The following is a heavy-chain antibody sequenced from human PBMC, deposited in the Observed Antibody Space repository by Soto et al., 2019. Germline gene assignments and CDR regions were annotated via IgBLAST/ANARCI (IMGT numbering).Heavy chain of an antibody. CDR2: ISGRSGVP. J-gene: IGHJ4*02. CDR1: GLTLRSYA. V-gene: IGHV3-23*01. D-gene: IGHD4-4*01. Sequence: EGQLLQSGGDLVQPGGSLRLSCAGSGLTLRSYAMTWIRQTPEKGLEWVSTISGRSGVPSYADSVNGRFTVSRDNSKSTLFLHMSSLKNEDTAVYYCAITSVADASFDYWGQGTLVTVSS. CDR3: AITSVADASFDY.